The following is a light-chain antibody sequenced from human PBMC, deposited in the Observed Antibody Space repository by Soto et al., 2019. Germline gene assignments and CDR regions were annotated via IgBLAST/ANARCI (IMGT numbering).Light chain of an antibody. CDR3: QQYDNLPLI. V-gene: IGKV1-33*01. CDR2: DAS. J-gene: IGKJ5*01. CDR1: QDIRKY. Sequence: IQMTQSPSSLSAYVGDRVTITCQATQDIRKYLNWYQQKPGKAPKLLIYDASSLETGVPSRFSGSGSGTDFTFTISSLQPEDFATYYCQQYDNLPLIFGQGTRLEIK.